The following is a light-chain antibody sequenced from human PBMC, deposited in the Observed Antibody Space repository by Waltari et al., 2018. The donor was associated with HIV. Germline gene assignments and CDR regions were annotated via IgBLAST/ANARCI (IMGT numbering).Light chain of an antibody. J-gene: IGLJ3*02. CDR3: SAWDSSLSARV. CDR2: RNN. Sequence: QAGLTQPPSVSKGLRQTATLTCTGDSNNVGNQGVAWLQQHQGHPPKLLSYRNNNRPSGISERFSASRSGNTASLTSTGLQPEDEADYYCSAWDSSLSARVFGGGTKLTVL. V-gene: IGLV10-54*04. CDR1: SNNVGNQG.